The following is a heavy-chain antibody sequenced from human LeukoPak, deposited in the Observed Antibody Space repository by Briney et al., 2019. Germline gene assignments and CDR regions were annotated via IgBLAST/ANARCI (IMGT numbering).Heavy chain of an antibody. D-gene: IGHD1-26*01. CDR3: ARDGGSYSLDY. Sequence: PSETLSLTCTVSGGSISGSTYYWGWIRQPAGKGLEWIGRIYASGSTSYNPSLKSRATISVDTSKNQFFLKLSSVTAADTAIYYCARDGGSYSLDYWGRGTLVTVSS. CDR2: IYASGST. J-gene: IGHJ4*02. CDR1: GGSISGSTYY. V-gene: IGHV4-61*02.